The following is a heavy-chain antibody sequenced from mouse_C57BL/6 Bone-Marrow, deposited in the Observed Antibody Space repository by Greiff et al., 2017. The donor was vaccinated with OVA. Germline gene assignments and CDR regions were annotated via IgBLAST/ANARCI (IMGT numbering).Heavy chain of an antibody. V-gene: IGHV5-9-1*02. CDR2: ISSGGDYI. Sequence: EVKLQESGAGLVKPGGSLKLSCAASGFTFSSYAMSWVRQTPEKRLEWFAYISSGGDYIYYADTVKGRFTISRDNARNTLYLQMSSLKSEDTAMYYCTRLLDAMDYWGQGTSVTVSS. J-gene: IGHJ4*01. D-gene: IGHD2-1*01. CDR3: TRLLDAMDY. CDR1: GFTFSSYA.